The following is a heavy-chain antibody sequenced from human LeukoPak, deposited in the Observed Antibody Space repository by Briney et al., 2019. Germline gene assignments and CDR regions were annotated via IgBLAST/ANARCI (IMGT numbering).Heavy chain of an antibody. Sequence: GGSLRLSCAASGFTFSSYAMSWVRQAPGKGLEWVSAISGSGGSTYYADSVKGRFTISRDNSKNTLYLQMNSLRAEDTAVYYCAKDATPIVVVPAAVRGYVEGGFDYWGQGTLVTVSS. D-gene: IGHD2-2*02. CDR2: ISGSGGST. J-gene: IGHJ4*02. CDR1: GFTFSSYA. V-gene: IGHV3-23*01. CDR3: AKDATPIVVVPAAVRGYVEGGFDY.